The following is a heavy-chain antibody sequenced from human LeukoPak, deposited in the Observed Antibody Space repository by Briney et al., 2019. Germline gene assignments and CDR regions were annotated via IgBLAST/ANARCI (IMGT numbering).Heavy chain of an antibody. V-gene: IGHV5-51*01. Sequence: PGESLKISCKGSGYSFTSYWIGWVRQMPGKGLEWMGIIYPGDSDTKYSPSFRGQVTISADKSISTAYLQWSSLKASDTAMHCARLGSRHGYNWGDLWGQGTLVSVSS. CDR1: GYSFTSYW. J-gene: IGHJ5*02. CDR3: ARLGSRHGYNWGDL. D-gene: IGHD5-24*01. CDR2: IYPGDSDT.